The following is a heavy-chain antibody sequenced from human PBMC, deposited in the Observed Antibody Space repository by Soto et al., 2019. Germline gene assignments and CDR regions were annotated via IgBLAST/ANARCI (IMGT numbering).Heavy chain of an antibody. V-gene: IGHV1-69*04. Sequence: GASVKVSCKASGGTFSSYTISWVRQAPGQGLEWMGRIIPILGIANYAQKFQGRVTITADKSTSTAYMELSSLRSEDTAVYYCARDLSTRGGTTTEGVDYWGQGTLVTVSS. J-gene: IGHJ4*02. CDR3: ARDLSTRGGTTTEGVDY. CDR1: GGTFSSYT. CDR2: IIPILGIA. D-gene: IGHD2-15*01.